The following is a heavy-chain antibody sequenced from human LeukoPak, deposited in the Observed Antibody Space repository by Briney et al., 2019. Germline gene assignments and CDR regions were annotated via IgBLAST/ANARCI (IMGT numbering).Heavy chain of an antibody. CDR3: ARVKRVAAADHYYYYGMDV. CDR1: GDSVSSNSAA. Sequence: SQTLSLTCAISGDSVSSNSAAWNWIRQSPSRGLEWLGRIYYRSKWYNDYAVSVKSRITINPDTSKNQFSLQLNSVTPEDTAVYYCARVKRVAAADHYYYYGMDVWGQGTTVTVSS. CDR2: IYYRSKWYN. D-gene: IGHD6-13*01. J-gene: IGHJ6*02. V-gene: IGHV6-1*01.